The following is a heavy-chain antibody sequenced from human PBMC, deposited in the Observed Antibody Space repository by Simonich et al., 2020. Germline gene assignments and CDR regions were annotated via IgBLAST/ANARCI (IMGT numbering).Heavy chain of an antibody. CDR3: ARHYYDSSGYFDY. D-gene: IGHD3-22*01. V-gene: IGHV4-39*01. CDR2: IYFSGST. Sequence: QLQLQESGPGLVKPSETLSLTCTVSGGSISSSSYYWGWIRQPPGKGLEWIGSIYFSGSTNYTPSLKSRVTISVDTSKNQFSLKRSSVTAADTAVYYCARHYYDSSGYFDYWGQGTLVTVSS. CDR1: GGSISSSSYY. J-gene: IGHJ4*02.